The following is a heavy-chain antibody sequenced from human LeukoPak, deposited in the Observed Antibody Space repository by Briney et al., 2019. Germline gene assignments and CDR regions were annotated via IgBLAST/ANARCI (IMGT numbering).Heavy chain of an antibody. CDR2: ISSSGNSI. J-gene: IGHJ4*02. D-gene: IGHD6-6*01. CDR3: ARADDSSSGYFDY. V-gene: IGHV3-11*04. CDR1: GFTFSDYY. Sequence: GGSLRLSCAASGFTFSDYYMSWIRQAPGKGLGWVSYISSSGNSISYADSVKGRFTISRDNAKNSLYLQMNSLRAEDTAVYYCARADDSSSGYFDYWGQGTLVTVSS.